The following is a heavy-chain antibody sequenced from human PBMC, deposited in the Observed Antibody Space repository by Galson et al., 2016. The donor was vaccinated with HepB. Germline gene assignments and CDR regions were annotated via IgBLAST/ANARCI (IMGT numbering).Heavy chain of an antibody. CDR3: AKCFGSSWYGYYYGMEV. V-gene: IGHV1-2*02. D-gene: IGHD6-13*01. J-gene: IGHJ6*02. CDR2: INPGSGGT. CDR1: GYTFSGYY. Sequence: SVKVSCKASGYTFSGYYIHWVRQAPGQGLEWMGWINPGSGGTKYAQKFQGRVTVSRDTSTSTVNMELSSLRSDDTAVYYCAKCFGSSWYGYYYGMEVWGQGTAVTVSS.